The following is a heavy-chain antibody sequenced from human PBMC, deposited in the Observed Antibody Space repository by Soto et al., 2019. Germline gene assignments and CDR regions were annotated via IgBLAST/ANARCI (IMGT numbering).Heavy chain of an antibody. V-gene: IGHV3-21*01. CDR2: ISSSSSYI. Sequence: PGGSLRLSCAASGFTFSSYSMNWVRQAPGKGLEWVSSISSSSSYIYYADSVKGRFTISRDNAKNSLYLQMNSLRAEDTTVYYCARAPVIGYDFWSGYLHGMDVWGQGTTVTVSS. CDR3: ARAPVIGYDFWSGYLHGMDV. D-gene: IGHD3-3*01. CDR1: GFTFSSYS. J-gene: IGHJ6*02.